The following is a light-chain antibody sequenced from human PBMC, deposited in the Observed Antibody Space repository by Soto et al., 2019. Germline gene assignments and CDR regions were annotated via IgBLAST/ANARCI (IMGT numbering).Light chain of an antibody. V-gene: IGLV2-14*01. CDR2: EVY. CDR1: NSDIGDYNY. J-gene: IGLJ1*01. Sequence: QSVLTQPASVSGSPGQSVTIPCTGTNSDIGDYNYVSWYQQLPGKAPKLLIYEVYNRPAGVSHRFSGSKSGNTASLTISGLQTEDDGDYYCSSYSSSSTLYVFGTGTKLTV. CDR3: SSYSSSSTLYV.